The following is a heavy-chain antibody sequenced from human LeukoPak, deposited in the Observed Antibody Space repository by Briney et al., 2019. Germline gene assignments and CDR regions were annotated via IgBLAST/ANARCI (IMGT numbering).Heavy chain of an antibody. CDR3: ARDTGPLDY. Sequence: SETLSLTCTVSGGSISGYYWSWIRQPPGKGLEWIGYIYYSGSTKYNPSLKSRVTISVDTSKNQFSLKLSSVTAADTAVYYCARDTGPLDYWGQGTLVTVSS. D-gene: IGHD4-17*01. CDR2: IYYSGST. V-gene: IGHV4-59*01. J-gene: IGHJ4*02. CDR1: GGSISGYY.